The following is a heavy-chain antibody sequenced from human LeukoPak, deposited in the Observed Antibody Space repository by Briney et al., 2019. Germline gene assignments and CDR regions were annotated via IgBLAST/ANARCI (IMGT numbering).Heavy chain of an antibody. CDR2: ISYDGSNK. Sequence: GRSLRLSCAASGFTFSSYGMHWVRQAPGKGLEWVAVISYDGSNKYYADSVKGRFTISRDNSKNTLYLQVNSLRAEDTAVYYCAKDGGHCSGGSCYRFDYWGQGTLVTVSS. J-gene: IGHJ4*02. CDR1: GFTFSSYG. CDR3: AKDGGHCSGGSCYRFDY. D-gene: IGHD2-15*01. V-gene: IGHV3-30*18.